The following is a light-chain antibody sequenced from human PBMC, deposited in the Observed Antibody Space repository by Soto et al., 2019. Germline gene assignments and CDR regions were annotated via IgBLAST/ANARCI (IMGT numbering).Light chain of an antibody. Sequence: EIVLTQSPDTLSLSPGERATLSCRASQSVSSSYLAWYQQRPGQAPRLLIYGASSRATGIPDRFSGSGSGTDFSLTISSLEPEDFAVYYCQKYGSSPPRTFGQGTKVDIK. J-gene: IGKJ1*01. CDR3: QKYGSSPPRT. V-gene: IGKV3-20*01. CDR1: QSVSSSY. CDR2: GAS.